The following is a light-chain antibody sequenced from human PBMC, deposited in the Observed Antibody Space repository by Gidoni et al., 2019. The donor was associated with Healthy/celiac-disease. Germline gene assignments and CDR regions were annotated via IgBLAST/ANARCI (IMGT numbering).Light chain of an antibody. CDR1: SSDVGGYNY. CDR3: CSYAGSYTSKV. V-gene: IGLV2-11*01. CDR2: DVS. Sequence: QSALTQPRAVSRSPGPSVTISCTGTSSDVGGYNYVSWYQQNPGKAPKLMIYDVSKRPSGVPDRFSGSKSGNTASLTISGLQAEDEADYYCCSYAGSYTSKVFGGGTKLTVL. J-gene: IGLJ2*01.